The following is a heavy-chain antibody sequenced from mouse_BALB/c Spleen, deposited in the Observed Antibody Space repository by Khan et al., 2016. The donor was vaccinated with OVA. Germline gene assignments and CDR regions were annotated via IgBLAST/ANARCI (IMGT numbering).Heavy chain of an antibody. Sequence: VELVESGAELVKPGASVKISCKASGYTFTTYWMHWVHQRPGKGLEWIGYINPTSGNTDYNQKFKDKATLTADKSSNTAYMQLSSLTSDDSAANSCESDVIDYWGQGTTLTVSS. V-gene: IGHV1-7*01. CDR2: INPTSGNT. J-gene: IGHJ2*01. CDR3: ESDVIDY. CDR1: GYTFTTYW.